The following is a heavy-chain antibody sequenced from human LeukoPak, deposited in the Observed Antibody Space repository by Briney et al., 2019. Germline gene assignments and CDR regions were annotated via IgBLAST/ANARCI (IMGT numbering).Heavy chain of an antibody. CDR1: GFTFSSFR. CDR2: INQDGSEK. J-gene: IGHJ5*02. CDR3: ARDAYDDASES. D-gene: IGHD3-3*01. V-gene: IGHV3-7*01. Sequence: GGSLRLSCAASGFTFSSFRMNWVRQAPGKGLELVANINQDGSEKSYVDSVKGRFSISRDNPKKSLYLQMNSLRAEDTAVYYCARDAYDDASESWGQGTLVTVSS.